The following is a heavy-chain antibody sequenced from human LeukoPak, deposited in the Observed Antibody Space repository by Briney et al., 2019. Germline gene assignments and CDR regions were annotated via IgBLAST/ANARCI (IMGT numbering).Heavy chain of an antibody. D-gene: IGHD6-13*01. V-gene: IGHV3-48*04. J-gene: IGHJ4*02. CDR1: GFTFSAYP. CDR3: ARDMTITGADDY. CDR2: ISGRGDII. Sequence: PGGSQRLSCTASGFTFSAYPMTWVRQAPGKGLEWVSYISGRGDIIYYADSVKGRFTISRDNAKNSLYLQMDSLRAEDTAIYYCARDMTITGADDYWGQGTLVTVSS.